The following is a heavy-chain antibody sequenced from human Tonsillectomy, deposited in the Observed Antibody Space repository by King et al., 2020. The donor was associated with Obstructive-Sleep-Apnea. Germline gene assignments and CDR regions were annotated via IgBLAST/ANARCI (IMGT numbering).Heavy chain of an antibody. CDR1: GFTFSSSW. Sequence: VQLVESGGGLVQPGGSLRLSCVVSGFTFSSSWMAWVRQAPGKGLEWVANIEDNGREKSDVDSVRGRYTISRDNAKNSLFLQMTNLRAEDTAVYYCARHQDWKFEYWGQGTLVTVSS. J-gene: IGHJ4*02. CDR3: ARHQDWKFEY. CDR2: IEDNGREK. V-gene: IGHV3-7*03. D-gene: IGHD1-1*01.